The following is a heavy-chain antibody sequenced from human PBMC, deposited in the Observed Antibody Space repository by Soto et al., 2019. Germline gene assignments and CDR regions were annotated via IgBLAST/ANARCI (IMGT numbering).Heavy chain of an antibody. D-gene: IGHD3-9*01. J-gene: IGHJ4*02. CDR1: GGSISVYY. CDR3: VRGVGSSPPRY. V-gene: IGHV4-59*01. CDR2: VYDNGRP. Sequence: SETLSLTCTISGGSISVYYWSWIRQSPRQGLEWIGYVYDNGRPYYSPSLKSRVTISADTSKNQISLKLTFATAADTAVYYCVRGVGSSPPRYWGRGTLVTVS.